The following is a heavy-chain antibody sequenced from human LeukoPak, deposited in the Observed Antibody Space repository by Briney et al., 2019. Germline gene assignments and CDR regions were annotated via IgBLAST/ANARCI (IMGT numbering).Heavy chain of an antibody. CDR2: ISSSGSTI. V-gene: IGHV3-48*03. Sequence: GGSLRLSCAASGFTFSSYEVNWVRQAPGKGLEWVSYISSSGSTIYYADSVKGRFTISRDNAKNSLYLQMNSLRAEDTAVYYCARDVGPNPLDYWGQGTLVTVSS. D-gene: IGHD1-26*01. CDR1: GFTFSSYE. J-gene: IGHJ4*02. CDR3: ARDVGPNPLDY.